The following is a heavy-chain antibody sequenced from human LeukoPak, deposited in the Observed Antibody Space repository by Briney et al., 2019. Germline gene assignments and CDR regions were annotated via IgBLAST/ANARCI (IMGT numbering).Heavy chain of an antibody. CDR3: ARSARDDFWSGYKGTRFDP. CDR1: GGSIRSDY. CDR2: IYYSGST. D-gene: IGHD3-3*01. Sequence: SETLSLTCTVSGGSIRSDYWSWIRQPPGKGLEWIGYIYYSGSTNYNPSLKSRVTISVDTSKNQFSLKLSSVTAADTAVYYCARSARDDFWSGYKGTRFDPWGQGTLVTVSS. J-gene: IGHJ5*02. V-gene: IGHV4-59*01.